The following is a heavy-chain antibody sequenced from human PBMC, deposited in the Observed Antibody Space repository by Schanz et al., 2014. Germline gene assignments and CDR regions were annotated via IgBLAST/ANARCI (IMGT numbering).Heavy chain of an antibody. Sequence: VQLVQSGAEVKRPGASVRVSCKASGYTFTSYDFNWVRQAPGQGLEWMGRIIPILGIANYAQKFQGRVTITADRSTSTAYMELSSLRSEDTAVYYCARGGGPEDVFDIWGQGTILTVSS. CDR1: GYTFTSYD. J-gene: IGHJ3*02. V-gene: IGHV1-69*09. CDR2: IIPILGIA. CDR3: ARGGGPEDVFDI. D-gene: IGHD5-12*01.